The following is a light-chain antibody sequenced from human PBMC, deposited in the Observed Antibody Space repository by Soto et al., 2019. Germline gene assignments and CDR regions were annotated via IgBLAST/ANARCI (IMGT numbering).Light chain of an antibody. Sequence: QLVLTQPPSASGTPGQRVTISCSGSSSNIGSNYVYWYQQLPGTAPKLLIYRNNQRPSGVPDRFSGSKSGTSASLAISGLRSEDDADYYCAAWDDSLSGHVVFGGGTQLTVL. J-gene: IGLJ2*01. V-gene: IGLV1-47*01. CDR1: SSNIGSNY. CDR3: AAWDDSLSGHVV. CDR2: RNN.